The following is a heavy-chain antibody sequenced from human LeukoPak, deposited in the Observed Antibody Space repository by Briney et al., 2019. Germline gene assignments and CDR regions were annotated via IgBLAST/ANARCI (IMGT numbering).Heavy chain of an antibody. J-gene: IGHJ4*02. CDR3: ARNIVGPRQVDY. CDR1: GGSISSYY. D-gene: IGHD1-26*01. CDR2: IYHSGTT. Sequence: SETLSLTCTVSGGSISSYYWSWMRQPPGKGLEWIGYIYHSGTTNYNPSLKSRVTISVDTSKSQFSLKLSSVTAADTAIYYCARNIVGPRQVDYWGQGTLVTVSS. V-gene: IGHV4-59*01.